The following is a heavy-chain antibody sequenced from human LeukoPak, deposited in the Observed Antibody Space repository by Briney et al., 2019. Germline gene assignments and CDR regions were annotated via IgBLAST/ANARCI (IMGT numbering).Heavy chain of an antibody. V-gene: IGHV3-30-3*01. D-gene: IGHD6-19*01. CDR2: ILYDGNNK. Sequence: GGSLRLSCAASGFIFSNYAMHWVRQAPGKGLEWVAFILYDGNNKYYADSVKGRFTISRDNSKNTLYLQMNSLRAEDTAVYYCARDRAGSGWYFYYYYYGMDVWGQGTTVTVSS. CDR3: ARDRAGSGWYFYYYYYGMDV. CDR1: GFIFSNYA. J-gene: IGHJ6*02.